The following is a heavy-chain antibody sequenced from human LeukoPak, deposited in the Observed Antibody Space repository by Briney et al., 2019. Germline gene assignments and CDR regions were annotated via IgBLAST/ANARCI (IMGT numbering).Heavy chain of an antibody. CDR2: ISYDGSNK. CDR3: ARDGCSSTSCYVEIDY. J-gene: IGHJ4*02. D-gene: IGHD2-2*01. V-gene: IGHV3-30*03. Sequence: GGSLRLSCAASGFTFSSYGMHWVRQAPGKGLEWVAVISYDGSNKYYADSVKGRFTISRDNSKNTLYLQMNSLRAEDTAVYYCARDGCSSTSCYVEIDYWGQGTLVTVSS. CDR1: GFTFSSYG.